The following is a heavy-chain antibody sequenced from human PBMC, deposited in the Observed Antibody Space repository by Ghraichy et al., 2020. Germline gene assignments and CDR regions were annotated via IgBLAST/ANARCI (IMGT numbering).Heavy chain of an antibody. D-gene: IGHD3-10*01. V-gene: IGHV3-15*01. Sequence: LSLTYAASGFTFNNAWMNWVRQAPGKGLEWVGRIKSKTDGGTTDYAAPVKGRFTISRDDSKNTLYVQMNSLKTEDTAVYYCTTDWVSYYYGSGSYRNYWGQGTLVTVSS. CDR3: TTDWVSYYYGSGSYRNY. CDR1: GFTFNNAW. J-gene: IGHJ4*02. CDR2: IKSKTDGGTT.